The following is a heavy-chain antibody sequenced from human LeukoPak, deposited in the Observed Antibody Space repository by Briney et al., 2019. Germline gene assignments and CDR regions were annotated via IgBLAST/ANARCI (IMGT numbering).Heavy chain of an antibody. J-gene: IGHJ3*02. D-gene: IGHD3-22*01. Sequence: EASVKVSCKASGYTFTAYYIHWVRQAPGQGLEWMGRVNPKSGATKYTRNFEGRVTMTRDTSINTAYMEVNRLKSDDTAVYYCARDLDYNDNSDYDSFDIWGQGTMVTVSS. CDR2: VNPKSGAT. CDR3: ARDLDYNDNSDYDSFDI. V-gene: IGHV1-2*06. CDR1: GYTFTAYY.